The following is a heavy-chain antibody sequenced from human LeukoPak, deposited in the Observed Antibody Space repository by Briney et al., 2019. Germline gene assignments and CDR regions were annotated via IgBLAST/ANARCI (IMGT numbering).Heavy chain of an antibody. Sequence: ASVKVSCKASGYTFTGYYMHWVRQAPGQGLEWMGWINPNSGGTNYAQKFQGWVTMTRDTSISTAYMELSRLRSDDTAVYYCARESAYDYVWQSPDYWGQGTLVTVSS. J-gene: IGHJ4*02. D-gene: IGHD3-16*01. CDR1: GYTFTGYY. V-gene: IGHV1-2*04. CDR2: INPNSGGT. CDR3: ARESAYDYVWQSPDY.